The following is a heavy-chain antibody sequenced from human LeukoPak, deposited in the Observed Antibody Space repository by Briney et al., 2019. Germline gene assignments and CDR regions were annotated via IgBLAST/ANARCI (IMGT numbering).Heavy chain of an antibody. Sequence: SETLSLTCTVSGGSISSYYWSWIRQPAGKGLEWIGRIYTSGSTNYNPSLKSRVTISVDTSKNQFSLKLSSVTAADTAVYYCATSGGYYDILTGYYTSYFDYWGQGTLVTVSS. CDR1: GGSISSYY. V-gene: IGHV4-4*07. CDR3: ATSGGYYDILTGYYTSYFDY. CDR2: IYTSGST. J-gene: IGHJ4*02. D-gene: IGHD3-9*01.